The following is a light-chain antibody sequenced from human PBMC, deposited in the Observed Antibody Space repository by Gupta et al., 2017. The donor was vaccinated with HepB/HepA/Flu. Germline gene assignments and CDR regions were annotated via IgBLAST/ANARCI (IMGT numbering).Light chain of an antibody. CDR1: QSVSSN. V-gene: IGKV3-15*01. CDR2: GAS. Sequence: EIVMTQSPATLSVSLGERATLSCRASQSVSSNLAWYPQKPGQAPRLLMYGASTRVTGIPARCSGSGSGTEFTLTISSLQSEDFAVSYCQQYNNWPRLTFGGGTKVEIK. J-gene: IGKJ4*01. CDR3: QQYNNWPRLT.